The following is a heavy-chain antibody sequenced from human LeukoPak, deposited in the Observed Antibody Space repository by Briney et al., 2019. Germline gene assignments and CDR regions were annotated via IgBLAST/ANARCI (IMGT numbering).Heavy chain of an antibody. CDR3: ARDLYNSICYD. V-gene: IGHV4-34*01. Sequence: SETLSLTCAVSGGSFSGQYWTWIRQFPGKGLEWIGEINHSGSSNYNPSLKSRVTMSKDMSKNHFSLRLTSVTAADTAMYYCARDLYNSICYDWGQGTLVTVSS. D-gene: IGHD6-25*01. CDR2: INHSGSS. J-gene: IGHJ4*02. CDR1: GGSFSGQY.